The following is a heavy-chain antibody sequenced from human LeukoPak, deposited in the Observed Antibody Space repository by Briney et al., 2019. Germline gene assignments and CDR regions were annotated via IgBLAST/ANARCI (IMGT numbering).Heavy chain of an antibody. J-gene: IGHJ4*02. D-gene: IGHD7-27*01. CDR3: AKGIHNWGRGYYFDY. CDR1: GGSFSGYY. V-gene: IGHV4-34*01. CDR2: INHSGST. Sequence: SETLSLTCAVYGGSFSGYYWSWIRQPPGKGLEWIGEINHSGSTNYNPSLKSRVTISVDTSKNQFSLKLSSVTAADTAVYYCAKGIHNWGRGYYFDYWGQGTLVTVSS.